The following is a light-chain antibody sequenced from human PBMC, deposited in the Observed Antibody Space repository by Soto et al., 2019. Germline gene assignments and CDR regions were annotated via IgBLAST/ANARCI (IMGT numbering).Light chain of an antibody. CDR1: QSVSSY. CDR2: DAS. CDR3: QQRSNCLTT. J-gene: IGKJ5*01. V-gene: IGKV3-11*01. Sequence: EIVLTQSPATLSLPPGERATLSCRASQSVSSYLAWYQQKPGQAPRLLIYDASNRATGIPARFSGSGSGTDFTLTISSLEPEVFAVYYCQQRSNCLTTFGQGTRLEIK.